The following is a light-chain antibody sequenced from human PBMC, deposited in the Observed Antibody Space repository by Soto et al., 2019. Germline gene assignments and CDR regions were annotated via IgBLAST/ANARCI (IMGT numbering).Light chain of an antibody. J-gene: IGKJ4*01. CDR1: QSISSY. V-gene: IGKV1-39*01. CDR3: QQSYSTR. Sequence: IQMTQSPSSLSASVGDRVTITCRASQSISSYLNWYQQKPGKAPKLLIYAASSLQSGVPSRFSGSGSGTDFTLTISSLQPEDFATYYCQQSYSTRFGGGTKVEIK. CDR2: AAS.